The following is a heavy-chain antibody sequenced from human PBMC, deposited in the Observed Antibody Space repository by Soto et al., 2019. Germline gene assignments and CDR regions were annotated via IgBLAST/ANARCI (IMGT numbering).Heavy chain of an antibody. CDR1: GGTFSRYA. J-gene: IGHJ4*02. Sequence: QVQPVQSGAEVKKPGSSVKVSCKDSGGTFSRYAIRWVRQAPGQGLEWMGGIIPISGTANYAQKFQGRVTMTADESTSTAYMELSSLRSEDTAVYYCARDTPPAYWGQGTLVTFSS. CDR2: IIPISGTA. V-gene: IGHV1-69*01. CDR3: ARDTPPAY.